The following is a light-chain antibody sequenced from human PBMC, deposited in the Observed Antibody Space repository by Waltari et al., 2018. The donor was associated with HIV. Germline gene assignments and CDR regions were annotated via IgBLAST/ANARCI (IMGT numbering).Light chain of an antibody. V-gene: IGKV1-39*01. Sequence: DLQLTQSPSFLSASVGDRVTITCRASHNINTYLHWYQQQPGKAPTLLVYAATILQSGVPSRFDGGGAGTDFTLTIRSLQPDDFATYLCQQSDRLPLSFGGGTRVEFK. CDR1: HNINTY. CDR3: QQSDRLPLS. CDR2: AAT. J-gene: IGKJ4*01.